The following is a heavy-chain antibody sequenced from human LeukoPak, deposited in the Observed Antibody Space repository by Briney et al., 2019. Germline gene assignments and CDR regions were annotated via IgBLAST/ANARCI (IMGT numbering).Heavy chain of an antibody. CDR2: IKSKTDGGTT. Sequence: GGSLRLSCAASGFTFSNTWMSWVRQAPGKGLEWVGRIKSKTDGGTTDYAAPVKGRFTISRDDSKNTLYLQMNSLKTEDTAVYYCTIEGPYIRFDYWGQGTLVTVSS. CDR3: TIEGPYIRFDY. V-gene: IGHV3-15*01. J-gene: IGHJ4*02. CDR1: GFTFSNTW.